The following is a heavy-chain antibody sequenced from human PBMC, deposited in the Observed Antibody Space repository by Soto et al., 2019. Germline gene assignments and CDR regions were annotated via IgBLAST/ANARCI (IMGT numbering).Heavy chain of an antibody. CDR2: IKKDGSEI. J-gene: IGHJ5*02. Sequence: EVQLVESGGGLVQPGGSLRLSCAASGFTFSSYWMSWVRQAPGKGLEWVANIKKDGSEIYYVDSVKGRFTISRDNAKNSLYLQMNSLRAEDTAVYYCARDLVAGATWGNWFDPWGQGTLVTVSS. D-gene: IGHD2-15*01. V-gene: IGHV3-7*01. CDR1: GFTFSSYW. CDR3: ARDLVAGATWGNWFDP.